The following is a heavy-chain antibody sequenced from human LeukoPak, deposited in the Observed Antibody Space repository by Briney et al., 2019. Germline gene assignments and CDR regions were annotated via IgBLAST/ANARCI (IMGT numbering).Heavy chain of an antibody. CDR2: VYYSGST. V-gene: IGHV4-39*01. D-gene: IGHD2-2*01. Sequence: SESLSLTCTVSGGSISSSNYYWGWIPQPPGKGLEWIGSVYYSGSTYYNPSLKSRVTISVDTSKNQFSLKLSSVTAADTAVYYCARICSTTSCHLDYWGQGTLVTVSS. CDR3: ARICSTTSCHLDY. J-gene: IGHJ4*02. CDR1: GGSISSSNYY.